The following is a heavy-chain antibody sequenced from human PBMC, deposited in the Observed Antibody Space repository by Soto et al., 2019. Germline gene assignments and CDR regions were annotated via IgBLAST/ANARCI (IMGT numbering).Heavy chain of an antibody. Sequence: QVQLVQSGAEVKKPGSSVKVSCKASGGTFSSYAISWVRQAPGQGLEWMGGIIPNSGGTNYAQKFQGRVTMTRDTSISTAYMELSRLRSDDTAVYYCARDDCSGGSCYSRYYYYGMDVWGQGTTVTVSS. V-gene: IGHV1-2*02. CDR2: IIPNSGGT. CDR1: GGTFSSYA. J-gene: IGHJ6*02. D-gene: IGHD2-15*01. CDR3: ARDDCSGGSCYSRYYYYGMDV.